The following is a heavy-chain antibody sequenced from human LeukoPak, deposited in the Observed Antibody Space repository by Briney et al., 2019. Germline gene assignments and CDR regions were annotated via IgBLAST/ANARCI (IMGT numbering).Heavy chain of an antibody. CDR2: IIPIFGTA. CDR3: ARGGGDIVVVPAAPTE. J-gene: IGHJ4*02. CDR1: GGTFSSYA. Sequence: ASVKVSCKASGGTFSSYAISWVRQAPGQGLEWMGGIIPIFGTANYAQKFQGRVTITTDESTSTAYMELSSLRSEDTAVYYCARGGGDIVVVPAAPTEWGQGTLVTVSS. V-gene: IGHV1-69*05. D-gene: IGHD2-2*01.